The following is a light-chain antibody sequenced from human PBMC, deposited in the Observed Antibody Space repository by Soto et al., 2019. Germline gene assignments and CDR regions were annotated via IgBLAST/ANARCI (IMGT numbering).Light chain of an antibody. V-gene: IGKV3-15*01. CDR2: GAS. CDR1: QTVRSN. J-gene: IGKJ1*01. CDR3: QQYNKWPRT. Sequence: EIVMTQSPATLSVPPGERATLSCRASQTVRSNLAWYQQKPGQAPRLLIYGASTRATGLPARFSGSGSGAEFTLTITSLQSEDFAVYYCQQYNKWPRTFGQGTKVEIK.